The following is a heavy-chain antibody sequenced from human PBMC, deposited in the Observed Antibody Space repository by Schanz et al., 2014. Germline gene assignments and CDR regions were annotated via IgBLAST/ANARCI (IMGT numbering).Heavy chain of an antibody. CDR2: VSRDGSET. Sequence: EVQLVTSGGDLVQPGGSLRLSCAASGFTFNTSWFHWVRQPPGKGLLWVSRVSRDGSETTYVDSVRGRFTISRDTAKNTVFLQMNSLRAEDTAVYYCAKGRMTATNFFDSWGQGTLVTVSS. CDR1: GFTFNTSW. J-gene: IGHJ4*02. D-gene: IGHD1-7*01. V-gene: IGHV3-74*01. CDR3: AKGRMTATNFFDS.